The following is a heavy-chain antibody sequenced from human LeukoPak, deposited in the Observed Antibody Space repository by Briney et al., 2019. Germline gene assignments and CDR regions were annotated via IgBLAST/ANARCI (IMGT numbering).Heavy chain of an antibody. CDR2: IYYSGST. V-gene: IGHV4-59*01. J-gene: IGHJ4*02. CDR1: GGSISSYY. Sequence: SETLSLTCTVSGGSISSYYWSWIRQPPGKGLEWIGYIYYSGSTNYNPSLKSRVTISVDTSKNQFSPKLSSVTAADTAVYYCARGMSGYDTYTDYWGQGTLVTVSS. CDR3: ARGMSGYDTYTDY. D-gene: IGHD5-12*01.